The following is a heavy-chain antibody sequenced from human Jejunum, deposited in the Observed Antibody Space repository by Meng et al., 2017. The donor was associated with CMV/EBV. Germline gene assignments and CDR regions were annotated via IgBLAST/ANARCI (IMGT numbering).Heavy chain of an antibody. Sequence: FTFSEFSMTGVHQAPGKGLEWVSVVYAAGSETSYADSVKGRFTISRDNSRNTVYLQMNSLRAEDTAIYYCAKDVSSGFNVGLFDSWGQGTLVTVSS. D-gene: IGHD6-6*01. J-gene: IGHJ4*02. CDR1: FTFSEFS. V-gene: IGHV3-23*03. CDR3: AKDVSSGFNVGLFDS. CDR2: VYAAGSET.